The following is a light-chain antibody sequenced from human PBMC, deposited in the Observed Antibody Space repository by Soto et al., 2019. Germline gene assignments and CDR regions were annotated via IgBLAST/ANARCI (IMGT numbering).Light chain of an antibody. Sequence: NFMLTQPHSVSASPGKTVTISCTRSSGSIASNYVQWYQQRPGSSPTSVIYEDNQRPSGVPDRFSGSIDSSSNSASLTISGLKTEDEADYYCQSYDSRNPWVFGGGTKLTVL. V-gene: IGLV6-57*01. CDR1: SGSIASNY. J-gene: IGLJ3*02. CDR2: EDN. CDR3: QSYDSRNPWV.